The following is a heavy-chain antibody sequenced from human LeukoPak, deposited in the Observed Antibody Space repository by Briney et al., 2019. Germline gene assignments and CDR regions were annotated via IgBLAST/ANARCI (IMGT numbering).Heavy chain of an antibody. CDR3: ARDLGRSFDY. CDR2: INAGNGNT. Sequence: GASVKVSCKASGFTFTSYAMHWVRQAPGQRLESMGWINAGNGNTKYSQKLQCRVTITRDTSASTAYMELRSLRPEDTAVYHCARDLGRSFDYWGQRTLVTVSS. V-gene: IGHV1-3*01. J-gene: IGHJ4*02. CDR1: GFTFTSYA.